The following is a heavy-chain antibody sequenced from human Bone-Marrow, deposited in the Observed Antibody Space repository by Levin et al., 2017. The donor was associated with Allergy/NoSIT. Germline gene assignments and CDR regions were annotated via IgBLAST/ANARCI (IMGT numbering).Heavy chain of an antibody. CDR1: GYTFIGYS. Sequence: ASVKVSCKASGYTFIGYSIYWVRQAPGQGLEWMGWINPHSGATKYAQKFQGRISLTRDTSISTAYMDLSSLRSDDTAVYYCARVEDLTIFGAVQRYFDHWGQGTLVTVSS. CDR2: INPHSGAT. CDR3: ARVEDLTIFGAVQRYFDH. J-gene: IGHJ4*02. D-gene: IGHD3-3*01. V-gene: IGHV1-2*02.